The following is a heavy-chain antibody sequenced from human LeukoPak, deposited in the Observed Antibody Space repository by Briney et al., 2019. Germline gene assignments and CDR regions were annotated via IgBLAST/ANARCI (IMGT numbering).Heavy chain of an antibody. D-gene: IGHD1-20*01. CDR1: GFTFSNAW. CDR2: IKSKTDGGTT. V-gene: IGHV3-15*01. Sequence: GGSLRLSCAASGFTFSNAWMSWVRQAPGKGLEWVGRIKSKTDGGTTDYAAPVKGRFTISRDDSKNTLYLQMNSLKTEDTAVYYCTTSPGPYNWNPGTKYYYYYYMDVWGKGTTVTVSS. J-gene: IGHJ6*03. CDR3: TTSPGPYNWNPGTKYYYYYYMDV.